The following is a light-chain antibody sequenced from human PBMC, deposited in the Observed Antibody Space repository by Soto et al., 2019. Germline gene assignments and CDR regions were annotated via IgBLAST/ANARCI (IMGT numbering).Light chain of an antibody. CDR2: DAS. V-gene: IGKV3-11*01. CDR1: QSVSSY. CDR3: QQYNNWPPWT. J-gene: IGKJ1*01. Sequence: DIVLTQSPATLSLSPGERATLSCRASQSVSSYLAWYQQKPGQAPRLLIYDASNRATGIPARFSGSGSGTEFTLTISSLQSEDFAVYYCQQYNNWPPWTFGQGTKVDI.